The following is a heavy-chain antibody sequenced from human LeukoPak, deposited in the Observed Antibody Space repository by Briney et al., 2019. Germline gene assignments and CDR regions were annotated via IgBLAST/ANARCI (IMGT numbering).Heavy chain of an antibody. V-gene: IGHV5-51*01. D-gene: IGHD4-17*01. J-gene: IGHJ4*02. CDR1: GYXFTSYW. CDR2: INPGDSDT. CDR3: ARQAVTTLDY. Sequence: GESLQISCNGSGYXFTSYWICWVRQMPGKGLEWMGIINPGDSDTRYSPSFQGQVSISADKSISTAYLQWSSLKASDTAMYYCARQAVTTLDYWGQGTLVTVSS.